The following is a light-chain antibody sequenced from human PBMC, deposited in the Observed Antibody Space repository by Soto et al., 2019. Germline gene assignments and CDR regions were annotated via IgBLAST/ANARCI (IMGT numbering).Light chain of an antibody. CDR1: GSDVGTYKY. CDR3: SSYAGSNNFV. V-gene: IGLV2-8*01. J-gene: IGLJ1*01. CDR2: EVT. Sequence: QSVLTQPPSASGSPGQSVTISCTGTGSDVGTYKYVSWYQQHPGKAPKLMIYEVTKRPSGVPDRSSGSKSGNTASLTVSGLQAEDEADYYCSSYAGSNNFVFGTGTKVTVL.